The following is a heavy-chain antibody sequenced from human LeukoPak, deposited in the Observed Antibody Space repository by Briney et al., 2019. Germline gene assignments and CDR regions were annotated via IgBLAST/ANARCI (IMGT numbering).Heavy chain of an antibody. CDR3: ASWLEIAEYYYDSSGPFDY. V-gene: IGHV4-39*01. J-gene: IGHJ4*02. CDR2: IYYSGST. Sequence: SETLSLTCTVSGGSISSSSYYWGWIRQLPGKGLEWIGSIYYSGSTYYNPSLKSRVTISVDTSKNQFSLKLSSVTAADTAVYYCASWLEIAEYYYDSSGPFDYWGQGTLVTVSS. D-gene: IGHD3-22*01. CDR1: GGSISSSSYY.